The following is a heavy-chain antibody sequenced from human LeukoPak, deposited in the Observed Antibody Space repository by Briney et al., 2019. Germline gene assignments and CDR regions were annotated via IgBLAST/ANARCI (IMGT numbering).Heavy chain of an antibody. CDR2: LYTSGST. Sequence: PSETLSLTCTVSGGSISSYYWNWIRQPAGKGLEWIGRLYTSGSTDYNPSLKSRVTMLGDTSKNQFSLKLSSVTAADTAVYYCARDWSSGWPGDALEIWGQGTMVTVSS. CDR3: ARDWSSGWPGDALEI. J-gene: IGHJ3*02. V-gene: IGHV4-4*07. D-gene: IGHD6-19*01. CDR1: GGSISSYY.